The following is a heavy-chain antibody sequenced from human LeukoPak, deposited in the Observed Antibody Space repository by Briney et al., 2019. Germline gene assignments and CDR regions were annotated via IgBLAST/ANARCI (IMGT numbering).Heavy chain of an antibody. CDR2: ISSSGSTK. D-gene: IGHD2/OR15-2a*01. Sequence: GGSLRLSCGASGITFSSYSMNWVRQAPGKGLEWVSYISSSGSTKYYADSVKGRFTISRDNARNSLYLQMNSLRAGDTAVYFCARGGLSIMGYWGQGTLVTVSS. V-gene: IGHV3-48*01. CDR3: ARGGLSIMGY. CDR1: GITFSSYS. J-gene: IGHJ4*02.